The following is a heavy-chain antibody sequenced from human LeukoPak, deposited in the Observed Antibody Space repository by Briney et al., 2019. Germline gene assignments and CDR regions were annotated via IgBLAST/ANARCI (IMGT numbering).Heavy chain of an antibody. D-gene: IGHD3-22*01. V-gene: IGHV1-2*02. CDR3: ARDRYYSDSSGYFVPFDY. Sequence: GASVKVSCKASGYTFTGYYMHWVRQAPGQGLEWMGWINPNSGGTNYAQKFQGRVTMTRDTSISTAYMELSRLRSDDTAVYYCARDRYYSDSSGYFVPFDYWGQGTLATVSS. CDR2: INPNSGGT. CDR1: GYTFTGYY. J-gene: IGHJ4*02.